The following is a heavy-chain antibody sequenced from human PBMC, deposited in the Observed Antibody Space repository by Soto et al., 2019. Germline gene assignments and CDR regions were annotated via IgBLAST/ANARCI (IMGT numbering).Heavy chain of an antibody. V-gene: IGHV5-10-1*01. Sequence: PGESLKIYCKGSGYSFTSYWISWVRQMPGKGLEWMGRIDPSASYTNYSPSFQGHVTISADKSISTAYLQWSSLKASDTAMYYCARRSCIAATYGMDVWGQGTTVTVSS. CDR3: ARRSCIAATYGMDV. CDR1: GYSFTSYW. D-gene: IGHD6-6*01. J-gene: IGHJ6*02. CDR2: IDPSASYT.